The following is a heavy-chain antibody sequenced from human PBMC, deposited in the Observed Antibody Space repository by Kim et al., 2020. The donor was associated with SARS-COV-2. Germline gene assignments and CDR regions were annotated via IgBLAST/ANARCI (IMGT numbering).Heavy chain of an antibody. J-gene: IGHJ4*02. D-gene: IGHD2-2*01. CDR2: ITKTSSPI. V-gene: IGHV3-48*02. Sequence: GGSLRLSCAASGFTFNSYSMNWVRQAPGKGLEWVSYITKTSSPIYYADSVKGRFTISRDNAKNLLYLQVNSLRDEDTAMYYCARSTSGNFDFWGQGTLVT. CDR1: GFTFNSYS. CDR3: ARSTSGNFDF.